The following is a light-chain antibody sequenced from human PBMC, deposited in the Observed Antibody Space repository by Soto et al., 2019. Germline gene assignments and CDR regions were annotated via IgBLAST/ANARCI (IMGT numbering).Light chain of an antibody. V-gene: IGLV2-14*01. CDR3: SSYTSTNTVL. CDR1: SSDVGGYNY. J-gene: IGLJ2*01. Sequence: QSALTQPASVSGSPGQSITISCTGTSSDVGGYNYVSWYQLHPGKAPKLVIYDVTYRPSGVSNRFSGSKSGNTASLTISGLQAEDESDYYCSSYTSTNTVLFGGGTKLTVL. CDR2: DVT.